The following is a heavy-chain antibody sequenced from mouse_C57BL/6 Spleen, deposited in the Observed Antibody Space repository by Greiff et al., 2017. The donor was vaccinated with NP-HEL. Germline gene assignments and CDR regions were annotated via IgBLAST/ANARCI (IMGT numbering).Heavy chain of an antibody. V-gene: IGHV5-4*01. CDR3: ARDTAQAYYFDY. J-gene: IGHJ2*01. Sequence: EVKLVESGGGLVKPGGSLKLSCAASGFTFSSYAMSWVRQTPEKRLEWVATISDGGSYTYYPDNVKGRFTISRDNAKNNLYLQMSHLKSEDTAMYYCARDTAQAYYFDYWGQGTTLTVSS. CDR2: ISDGGSYT. D-gene: IGHD3-2*02. CDR1: GFTFSSYA.